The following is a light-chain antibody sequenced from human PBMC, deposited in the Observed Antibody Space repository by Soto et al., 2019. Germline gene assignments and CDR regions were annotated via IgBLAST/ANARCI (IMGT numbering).Light chain of an antibody. J-gene: IGKJ1*01. CDR2: GAS. Sequence: EIVRPQSPATLSVSPGERATLSCRASQSVSSNLAWYQQKPGQAPRLLIYGASTRATGIPARFSGSGSGTEFTLTISTLQSEDFAVYYCQQYNNWPWTFGQGTKVDIK. CDR1: QSVSSN. CDR3: QQYNNWPWT. V-gene: IGKV3-15*01.